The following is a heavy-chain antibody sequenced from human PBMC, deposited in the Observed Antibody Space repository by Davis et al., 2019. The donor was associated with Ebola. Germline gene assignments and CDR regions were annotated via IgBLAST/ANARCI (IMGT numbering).Heavy chain of an antibody. CDR1: GGSISSYY. Sequence: PGGSLRLSCTVSGGSISSYYWSWIRQPPGKGLEWIGYIYYSGSTNYNPSLKSRVTISVDTSKNQFSLKLSSVTAADTAVYYCARGGYSSSSYYYYYYMDVWGKGTTVTVSS. J-gene: IGHJ6*03. CDR3: ARGGYSSSSYYYYYYMDV. D-gene: IGHD6-6*01. V-gene: IGHV4-59*01. CDR2: IYYSGST.